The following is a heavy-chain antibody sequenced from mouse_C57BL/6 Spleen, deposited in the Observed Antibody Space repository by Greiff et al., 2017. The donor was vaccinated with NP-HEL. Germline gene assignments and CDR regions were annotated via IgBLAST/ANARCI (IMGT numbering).Heavy chain of an antibody. V-gene: IGHV1-81*01. CDR2: IYPRSGNT. CDR3: ARRNDGYPWFAY. J-gene: IGHJ3*01. Sequence: QVQLQQSGAELARPGASVKLSCKASGYTFTSYGISWVKQRTGQGLEWIGEIYPRSGNTYYNEKFKGKATLTADKSSSTAYMELRSLTSEDSAVYFCARRNDGYPWFAYWGQGTLVTVSA. CDR1: GYTFTSYG. D-gene: IGHD2-3*01.